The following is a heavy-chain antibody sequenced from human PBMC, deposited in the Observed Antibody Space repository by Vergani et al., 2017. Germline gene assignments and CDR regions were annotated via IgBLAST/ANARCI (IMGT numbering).Heavy chain of an antibody. Sequence: QVQLVQSGAEVKKPGSSVKVSCKASGGTFSSYAISWVRQAPGQGLEWMGGIIPIFGTANYAQKFQGRVTITADESTSTAYMELSSLRSDDTAVYYCARENPGIAARPPTFDYWGQGTLVTVSS. CDR1: GGTFSSYA. D-gene: IGHD6-6*01. CDR2: IIPIFGTA. J-gene: IGHJ4*02. V-gene: IGHV1-69*01. CDR3: ARENPGIAARPPTFDY.